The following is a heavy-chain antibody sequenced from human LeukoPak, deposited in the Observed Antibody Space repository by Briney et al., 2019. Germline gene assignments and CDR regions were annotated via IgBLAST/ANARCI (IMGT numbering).Heavy chain of an antibody. Sequence: GESLKISCKGSGYSFTSYWIGWVRQMPGKGLEWMGIICPGDSDTRYSPSFQGQVTISADKSISTAYLQWSSLKASDTAIYYCARHGIAAAAYTAFDYWGQGTLVTVSS. J-gene: IGHJ4*02. CDR3: ARHGIAAAAYTAFDY. CDR1: GYSFTSYW. V-gene: IGHV5-51*01. D-gene: IGHD6-13*01. CDR2: ICPGDSDT.